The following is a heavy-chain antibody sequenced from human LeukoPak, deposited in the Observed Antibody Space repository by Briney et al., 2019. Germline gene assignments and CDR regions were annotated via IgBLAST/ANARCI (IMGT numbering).Heavy chain of an antibody. CDR3: ARGSERCSSTSCPNKPFDY. D-gene: IGHD2-2*01. CDR2: INSSSGGT. J-gene: IGHJ4*02. V-gene: IGHV1-2*02. Sequence: ASVKVSCKASGYTFSDYYMHWVRQAPGQGLEWMGWINSSSGGTEYEQKFQGRVTMTRDTSISTVYMELSRLRFDDTAVYYCARGSERCSSTSCPNKPFDYWGQGTLVTVSS. CDR1: GYTFSDYY.